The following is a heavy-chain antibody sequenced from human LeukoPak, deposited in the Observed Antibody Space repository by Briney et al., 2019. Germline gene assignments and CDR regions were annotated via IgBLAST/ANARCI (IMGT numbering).Heavy chain of an antibody. CDR3: ARDLYDYSNYYYYMDV. V-gene: IGHV1-69*05. Sequence: ASVKVSCKASGGTFSSYAISWVRQAPGQGLEWMGGIIPIFGTANYAQKFQGRVTITTDESTSTAYMELSSLRSEDTAVYYCARDLYDYSNYYYYMDVWGKGTTVTVSS. CDR1: GGTFSSYA. CDR2: IIPIFGTA. J-gene: IGHJ6*03. D-gene: IGHD4-11*01.